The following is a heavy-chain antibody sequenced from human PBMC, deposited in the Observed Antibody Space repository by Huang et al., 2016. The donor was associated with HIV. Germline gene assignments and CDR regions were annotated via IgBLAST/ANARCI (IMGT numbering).Heavy chain of an antibody. D-gene: IGHD3-22*01. CDR2: INPSDGST. CDR1: GYAFTSYY. Sequence: QVQLVQSGAEVKKPGASVKVSCTASGYAFTSYYMHWVRQAPGQGLEWMGIINPSDGSTSYAQKFQGRVTTTRDTSTNTVFMELSSRRTEDTAVYYCARDRDCYDSSGEWGFNYFDYWGQGTLVTVSS. CDR3: ARDRDCYDSSGEWGFNYFDY. J-gene: IGHJ4*02. V-gene: IGHV1-46*01.